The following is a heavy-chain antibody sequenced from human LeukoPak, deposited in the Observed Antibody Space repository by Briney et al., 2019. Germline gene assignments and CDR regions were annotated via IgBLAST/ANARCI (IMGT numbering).Heavy chain of an antibody. V-gene: IGHV3-66*01. CDR3: AKDTGPPYLYFKGG. CDR1: EFSVGSNY. CDR2: IYSGGST. J-gene: IGHJ6*03. Sequence: GGSLRLSCAASEFSVGSNYMTWVRQAPGKGLEWVSLIYSGGSTYYADSVKGRFTISRDNSKNTLYLQMNSLRAEDTAVYYCAKDTGPPYLYFKGGWGKRTTVTGSS. D-gene: IGHD2-8*02.